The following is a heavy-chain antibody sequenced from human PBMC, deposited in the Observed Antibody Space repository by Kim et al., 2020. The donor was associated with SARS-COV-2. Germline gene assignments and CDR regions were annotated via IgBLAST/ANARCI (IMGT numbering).Heavy chain of an antibody. J-gene: IGHJ6*03. Sequence: ASVKVSCKASGYTFTSYYMHWVRQAPGQGLEWMGIINPSGGSTSYAQKFQGRVTMTRDTSTSTVYMELSSLRSEDTAVYYCARDDRVGYYYYYMDVWGKGTTVTVSS. CDR3: ARDDRVGYYYYYMDV. CDR1: GYTFTSYY. D-gene: IGHD1-26*01. V-gene: IGHV1-46*01. CDR2: INPSGGST.